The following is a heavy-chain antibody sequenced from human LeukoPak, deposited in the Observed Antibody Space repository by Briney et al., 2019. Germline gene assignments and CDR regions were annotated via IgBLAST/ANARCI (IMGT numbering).Heavy chain of an antibody. V-gene: IGHV4-4*02. CDR2: YYQRGSP. Sequence: PSGTLSLTCAVSGASIISPFWWSWVRQTPGKGLEWIGAYYQRGSPNYNPSLKSPVTMSVDTSKNLVFLRLMSVTAADTAVYYWARVGHRKAAAGVFDYWGQGTLATVSS. CDR1: GASIISPFW. CDR3: ARVGHRKAAAGVFDY. J-gene: IGHJ4*02. D-gene: IGHD6-13*01.